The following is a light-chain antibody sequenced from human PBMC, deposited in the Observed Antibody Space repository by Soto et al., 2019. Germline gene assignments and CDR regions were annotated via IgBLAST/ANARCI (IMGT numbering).Light chain of an antibody. Sequence: DIKMTQSPSTLSASVGDRVTITCRASQSISNWLDWYQLKPGTAPNLLIYDASSLESGVPSRFSGSGSGTEFILTISSLQPDDFATYYCQQYSTYSTFGQGTKLEIK. CDR1: QSISNW. J-gene: IGKJ2*01. CDR3: QQYSTYST. CDR2: DAS. V-gene: IGKV1-5*01.